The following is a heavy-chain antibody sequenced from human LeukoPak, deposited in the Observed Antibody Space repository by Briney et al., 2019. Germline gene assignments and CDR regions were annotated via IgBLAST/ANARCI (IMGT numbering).Heavy chain of an antibody. CDR2: ISGSGGST. V-gene: IGHV3-23*01. D-gene: IGHD2-2*01. J-gene: IGHJ4*02. CDR3: AKFWDDCSSTSCYGY. CDR1: GFTFSSYS. Sequence: GGSLRLSCAASGFTFSSYSMNWVRQAPGKGLEWVSAISGSGGSTYYADSVKGRFTISRDNSKNTLYLQMNSLRAEDTAVYYCAKFWDDCSSTSCYGYWGQGTLVTVSS.